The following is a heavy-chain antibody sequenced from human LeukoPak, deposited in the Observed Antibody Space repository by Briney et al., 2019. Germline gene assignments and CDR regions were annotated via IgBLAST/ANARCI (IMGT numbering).Heavy chain of an antibody. CDR2: ISSNGGST. J-gene: IGHJ4*02. CDR3: ARAPITSYSSSWYYFDY. V-gene: IGHV3-64*01. D-gene: IGHD6-13*01. CDR1: GFTFSSYG. Sequence: GRSLRLSCAASGFTFSSYGVHWVRQAPGKGLEYVSAISSNGGSTYYANSVKGRFTISRDNSKNTLYLQMGSLRAEDMAVYYCARAPITSYSSSWYYFDYWGQGTLVTVSS.